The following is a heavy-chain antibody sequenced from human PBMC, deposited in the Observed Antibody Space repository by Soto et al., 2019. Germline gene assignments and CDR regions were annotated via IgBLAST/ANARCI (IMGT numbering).Heavy chain of an antibody. V-gene: IGHV4-39*01. CDR1: GGSISSSSYY. CDR2: IYYSGST. Sequence: SETLSLTCTVSGGSISSSSYYWGWIRQPPGKGLEWIGSIYYSGSTYYNPSLKSRVTISVDTSKNQFSLKLSSVTAADTAVYYCAGSHDYGDYPINYYYMDVWGKGTTVTVSS. D-gene: IGHD4-17*01. J-gene: IGHJ6*03. CDR3: AGSHDYGDYPINYYYMDV.